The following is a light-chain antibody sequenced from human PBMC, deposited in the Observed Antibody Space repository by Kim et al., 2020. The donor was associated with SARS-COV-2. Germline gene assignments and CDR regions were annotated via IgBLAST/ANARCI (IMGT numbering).Light chain of an antibody. CDR1: SLRMYF. CDR2: GKN. Sequence: SSELTQDPAVSVALGQTVTITCQGDSLRMYFANWYQQKPGQAPFLVIHGKNNRPSGIPDRFSGSNAGNTASLTITGAQAEDEADYYCNSRDSSGNLLVFGGGTQLTVL. V-gene: IGLV3-19*01. CDR3: NSRDSSGNLLV. J-gene: IGLJ2*01.